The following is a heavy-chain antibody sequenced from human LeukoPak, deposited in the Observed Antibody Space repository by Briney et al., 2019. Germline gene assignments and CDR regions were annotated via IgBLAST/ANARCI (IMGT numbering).Heavy chain of an antibody. CDR1: GGSISSGGYY. D-gene: IGHD2-21*01. CDR3: AREIGIQNSNWFDP. V-gene: IGHV4-31*03. J-gene: IGHJ5*02. CDR2: IYYSGST. Sequence: PSETLSLTCTVSGGSISSGGYYWSWIRQHPGKGLEWFGYIYYSGSTYYNPSLKSRVTISVDTSKNQFSLKLSSVTAADTAVYYCAREIGIQNSNWFDPWGQGTLVTVSS.